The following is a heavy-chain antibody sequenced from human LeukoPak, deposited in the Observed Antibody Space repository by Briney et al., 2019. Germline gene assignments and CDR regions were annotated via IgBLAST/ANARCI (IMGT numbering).Heavy chain of an antibody. CDR2: ISTTSTHT. J-gene: IGHJ3*02. D-gene: IGHD1-1*01. V-gene: IGHV3-11*03. Sequence: PGGSLRLSCAASGFTFSDYYMSWIRQAPGKGLEWVSHISTTSTHTNYADSVKGRFTISRDNAKSSLYLQMNSLRAEDTAVYYCARPRATTGRIEDKDALDIWGQGTMVTVSS. CDR1: GFTFSDYY. CDR3: ARPRATTGRIEDKDALDI.